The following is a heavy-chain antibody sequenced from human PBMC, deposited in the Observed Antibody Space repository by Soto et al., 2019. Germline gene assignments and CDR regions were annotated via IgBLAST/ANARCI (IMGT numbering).Heavy chain of an antibody. J-gene: IGHJ4*02. V-gene: IGHV3-74*01. CDR2: ITEDGSGT. D-gene: IGHD2-8*01. Sequence: EVQLVESGGAIVQPGGSLRLSCAPSGFTFSSYPIHWVRQAPGKGPVWVSRITEDGSGTTYADSVKGRFTVTRDNAKNTMDLQMSGLGAEDTAVYHCVRGTNGWRGMDYWGQGTLVTVSS. CDR1: GFTFSSYP. CDR3: VRGTNGWRGMDY.